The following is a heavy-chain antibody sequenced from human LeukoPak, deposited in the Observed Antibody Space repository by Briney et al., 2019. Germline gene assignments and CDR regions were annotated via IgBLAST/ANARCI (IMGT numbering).Heavy chain of an antibody. J-gene: IGHJ6*03. Sequence: ASVKVSCKASGYTFTSYDINWVRQAPGQGLEWMGWMNPNSGNTGYAQKFQGRVTMTRNTSISTAYMELSSLRSEDTAVYYCARGYDFWSGYPNYYYYMDVWGKGTTVTVSS. V-gene: IGHV1-8*01. D-gene: IGHD3-3*01. CDR2: MNPNSGNT. CDR1: GYTFTSYD. CDR3: ARGYDFWSGYPNYYYYMDV.